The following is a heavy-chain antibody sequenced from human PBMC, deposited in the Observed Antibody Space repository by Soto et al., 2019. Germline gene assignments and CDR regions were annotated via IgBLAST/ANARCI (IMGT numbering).Heavy chain of an antibody. CDR2: IKQDGSEK. CDR3: ARGYCSSTNCYAAAFDS. J-gene: IGHJ3*02. CDR1: GFTFSRHW. V-gene: IGHV3-7*01. Sequence: GGSLRVSCAASGFTFSRHWRSWVRQAPGKGLEWVANIKQDGSEKYSVDSVKGRFTISRDNAKNSLSLQMNSLRAEDTAVYYCARGYCSSTNCYAAAFDSWGQGTMVTVSS. D-gene: IGHD2-2*01.